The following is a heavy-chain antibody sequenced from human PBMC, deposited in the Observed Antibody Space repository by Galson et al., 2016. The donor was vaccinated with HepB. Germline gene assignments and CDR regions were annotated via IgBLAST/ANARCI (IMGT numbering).Heavy chain of an antibody. Sequence: SETLSLTCTVSGDSISGYYWSWIRQAPGKGLEWIGCAYYSGTTNYNPSLKSRLTISVDTSKNQFSLNLRSVTAADTAVYYCARDRLGFYYYMDVWGKGTTVTVSS. V-gene: IGHV4-59*01. CDR3: ARDRLGFYYYMDV. CDR2: AYYSGTT. J-gene: IGHJ6*03. CDR1: GDSISGYY. D-gene: IGHD4-17*01.